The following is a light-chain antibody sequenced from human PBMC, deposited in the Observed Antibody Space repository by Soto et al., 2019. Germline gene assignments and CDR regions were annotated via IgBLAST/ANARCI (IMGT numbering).Light chain of an antibody. CDR1: QSVVNYQ. CDR2: NTF. CDR3: QQYGALPPT. Sequence: EVVLTQSPGTLSLSPGERATLSCRTSQSVVNYQLAWYRQKPGQAPRLLIYNTFHRATGIPDRFSGTGSETDFTLTISRPEPEDFAVYHCQQYGALPPTFGQGTKVDIK. V-gene: IGKV3-20*01. J-gene: IGKJ1*01.